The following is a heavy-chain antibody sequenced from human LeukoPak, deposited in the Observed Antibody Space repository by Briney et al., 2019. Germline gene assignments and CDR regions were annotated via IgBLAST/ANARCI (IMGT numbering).Heavy chain of an antibody. V-gene: IGHV4-31*03. J-gene: IGHJ4*02. D-gene: IGHD5-12*01. CDR2: IYYGGST. CDR3: ASVARYSGYPTDY. CDR1: GGSISSGGYY. Sequence: PSETLSLTCTVSGGSISSGGYYWSWIRQHPGKGLEWIGYIYYGGSTYYNPSLKSRVTISVDTSKNQFSLKLSSVTAADTAVYYCASVARYSGYPTDYWGQGTLVTVSS.